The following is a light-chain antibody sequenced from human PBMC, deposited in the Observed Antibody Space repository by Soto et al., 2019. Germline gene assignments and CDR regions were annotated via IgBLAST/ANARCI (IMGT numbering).Light chain of an antibody. Sequence: QSVLTQPASVSGSPGQSITISCTGTSSDVGGYNYVSWYQLHPGKAPKLIIYEASHRPSGASNHFSGYKSGNTASLTIAGLQAEDEADYYCSSYTSTSTPCVFGTGTKLTVL. V-gene: IGLV2-14*01. CDR2: EAS. CDR3: SSYTSTSTPCV. J-gene: IGLJ1*01. CDR1: SSDVGGYNY.